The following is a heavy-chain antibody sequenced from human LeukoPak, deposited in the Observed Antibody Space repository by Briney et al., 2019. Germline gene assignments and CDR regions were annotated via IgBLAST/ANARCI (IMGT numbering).Heavy chain of an antibody. V-gene: IGHV1-46*01. J-gene: IGHJ4*02. CDR2: INPNDSST. D-gene: IGHD3-22*01. Sequence: ASVKVSCKASGYTFTNYYMHWVRQAPGQGLEWMGIINPNDSSTSYAQKFQGRVTMTRDTSTSTVYMELSSLRSEDTAVYYCAISHSSDYYYFYYWGQGTLVTVSS. CDR3: AISHSSDYYYFYY. CDR1: GYTFTNYY.